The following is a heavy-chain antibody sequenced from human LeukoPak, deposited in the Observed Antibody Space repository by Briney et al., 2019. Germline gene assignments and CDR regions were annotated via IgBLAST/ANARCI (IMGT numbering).Heavy chain of an antibody. V-gene: IGHV3-15*01. CDR1: GFTFSNAW. Sequence: GGSLRLSCVASGFTFSNAWMSWVRQAPGKGLEWVGRIKSKTDGGTTDYAAPVKGRFTISRDDSKNTLYLQMNSLRAEDTAVYYCAKLTVTTPSIDYWGQGTLVTVSS. CDR3: AKLTVTTPSIDY. J-gene: IGHJ4*02. CDR2: IKSKTDGGTT. D-gene: IGHD4-17*01.